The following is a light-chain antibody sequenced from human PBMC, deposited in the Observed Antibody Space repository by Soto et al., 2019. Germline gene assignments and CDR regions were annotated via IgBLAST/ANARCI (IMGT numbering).Light chain of an antibody. J-gene: IGKJ5*01. CDR2: AAS. Sequence: DIQMTQSPSSLSASVGDTVTVTCRASQRIDTFLHWYQQKAGEAPRVLIYAASSLESGVPSRFSASGYGTEFTLTVTGLQPEDFATYYCQQSYKIPITFGQGTRL. V-gene: IGKV1-39*01. CDR3: QQSYKIPIT. CDR1: QRIDTF.